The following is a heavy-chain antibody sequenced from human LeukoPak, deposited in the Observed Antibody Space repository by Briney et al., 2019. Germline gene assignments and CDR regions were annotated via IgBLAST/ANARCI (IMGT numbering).Heavy chain of an antibody. CDR1: GYTFTGYY. CDR2: INPNSGGT. D-gene: IGHD3-10*01. CDR3: ARTVRGGRYYYYYYMDV. Sequence: ASVKVSCKASGYTFTGYYMHWVRQAPGQGLEWMGWINPNSGGTNYAQKFQARVTMTRDTSISTAYMELSRLRSDDTVVYYCARTVRGGRYYYYYYMDVWGKGTTVTIPS. V-gene: IGHV1-2*02. J-gene: IGHJ6*03.